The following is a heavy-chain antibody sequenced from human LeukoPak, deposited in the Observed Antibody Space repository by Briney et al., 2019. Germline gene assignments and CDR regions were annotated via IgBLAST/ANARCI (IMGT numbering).Heavy chain of an antibody. J-gene: IGHJ4*02. V-gene: IGHV1-18*01. D-gene: IGHD2-2*01. Sequence: ASVKVSCKASGYTVTSYGISWVRQAPGQGLEWMGWISAYNGNTNYAQKLQGRVTITADKSTSTAYMELSSLRSEDTAVYYCARVGVVPAAPYDYWGQGTLVTVSS. CDR3: ARVGVVPAAPYDY. CDR2: ISAYNGNT. CDR1: GYTVTSYG.